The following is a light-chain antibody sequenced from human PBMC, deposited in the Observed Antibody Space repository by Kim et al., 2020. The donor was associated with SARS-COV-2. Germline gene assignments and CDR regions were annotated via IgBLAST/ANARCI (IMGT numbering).Light chain of an antibody. V-gene: IGKV3-11*01. CDR2: AAA. CDR3: QQRGSWPPALT. Sequence: PGDSATPSCTASHTVGICLAGYPQTPGQAPRLLIYAAAMRAACIPDRLSGSGSGTDFTLTSGSLAPEDFAIYYCQQRGSWPPALTFGGGTKGDIK. CDR1: HTVGIC. J-gene: IGKJ4*01.